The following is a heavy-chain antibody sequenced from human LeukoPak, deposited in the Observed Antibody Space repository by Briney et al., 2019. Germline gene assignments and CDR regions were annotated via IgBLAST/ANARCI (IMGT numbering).Heavy chain of an antibody. D-gene: IGHD4-17*01. CDR3: AAELYGVYTDCCTFHL. CDR2: TIVGSGAT. J-gene: IGHJ3*01. CDR1: GLTFSTSA. V-gene: IGHV1-58*01. Sequence: SVKVSCKTSGLTFSTSAVQGVRQARGQGLEWIGWTIVGSGATNYAQSLQGRFTITRDMSTNTAYMELSSLGSEDSAVYYCAAELYGVYTDCCTFHLWGQGTMVTVSS.